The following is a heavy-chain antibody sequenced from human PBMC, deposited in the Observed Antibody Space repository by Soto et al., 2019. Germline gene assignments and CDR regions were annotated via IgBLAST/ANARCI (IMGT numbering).Heavy chain of an antibody. CDR3: ARGNDYGDYKYYYYYYMDV. Sequence: EASVKVSCKASGYTFTSYDINWVRQATGQGLEWMGWMNPNSGNTGYAQKFQGRVTMTRNTSISTAYMELSSLRSEDTAVYYCARGNDYGDYKYYYYYYMDVWGKGTTVTVSS. V-gene: IGHV1-8*01. D-gene: IGHD4-17*01. J-gene: IGHJ6*03. CDR2: MNPNSGNT. CDR1: GYTFTSYD.